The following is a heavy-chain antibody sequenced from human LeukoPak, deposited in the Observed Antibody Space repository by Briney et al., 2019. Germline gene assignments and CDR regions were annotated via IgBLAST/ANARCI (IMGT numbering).Heavy chain of an antibody. J-gene: IGHJ6*03. CDR3: ARDYGGNSVRLYYYYYMDV. CDR1: GDSVSRNSAA. CDR2: RYYRSKWYN. V-gene: IGHV6-1*01. D-gene: IGHD4-23*01. Sequence: SETLSLSCAISGDSVSRNSAAWNWIRQSPSRGLGWLGRRYYRSKWYNDYAVSVKSRITINADTSKNQFSLQLNSVTPEDTAVYYCARDYGGNSVRLYYYYYMDVWGKGTTVTVSS.